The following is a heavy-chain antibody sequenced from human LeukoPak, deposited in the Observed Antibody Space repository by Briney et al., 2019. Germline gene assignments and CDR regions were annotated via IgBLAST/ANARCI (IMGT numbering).Heavy chain of an antibody. Sequence: SVKVSCKASGGTFSSYAISWVRQAPGQGLEWMGRIIPIFGTANYAQKFQGRVTITTDESASTAYMELSSLRSEDTAVYYCASTLYYYDSSGYSLWGQGTLVTVSS. D-gene: IGHD3-22*01. V-gene: IGHV1-69*05. CDR3: ASTLYYYDSSGYSL. J-gene: IGHJ4*02. CDR2: IIPIFGTA. CDR1: GGTFSSYA.